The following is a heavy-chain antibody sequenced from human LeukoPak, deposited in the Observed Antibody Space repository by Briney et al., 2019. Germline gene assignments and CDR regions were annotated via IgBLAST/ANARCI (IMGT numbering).Heavy chain of an antibody. D-gene: IGHD4-23*01. CDR2: IYHSGST. CDR3: ARTDYGGNSQANVDY. J-gene: IGHJ4*02. V-gene: IGHV4-38-2*02. CDR1: GYSISSGYY. Sequence: SETLSLTCTVSGYSISSGYYWGWIRQPPGKGLEWIGSIYHSGSTYYNPSLKSRVTISVDTSKNQFSLKLSSVTAADTAVYYCARTDYGGNSQANVDYWGQGTLVTVSS.